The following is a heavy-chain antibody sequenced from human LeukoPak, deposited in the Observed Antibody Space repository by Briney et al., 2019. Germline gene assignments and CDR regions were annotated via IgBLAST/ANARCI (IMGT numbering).Heavy chain of an antibody. Sequence: GGSLRLSCAASGFTFDDYAMHWVRQAPGKGLEWVSLISGDGGSTYYADSVKGRFTISRDTSKNSLYRQMNSLRTEDTALYYCAEDMSSGVFDYGGQGTLVSVSS. CDR1: GFTFDDYA. V-gene: IGHV3-43*02. CDR3: AEDMSSGVFDY. CDR2: ISGDGGST. J-gene: IGHJ4*02. D-gene: IGHD6-19*01.